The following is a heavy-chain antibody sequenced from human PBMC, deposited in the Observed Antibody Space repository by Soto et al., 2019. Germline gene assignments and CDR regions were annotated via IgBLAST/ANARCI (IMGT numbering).Heavy chain of an antibody. Sequence: QVQLQESGPGLVKPSQTLSLTCTVSGGSITSDYSCWSWIRQPPGEGLEWIGHIFDSGTNYTNPSLSSQVSISLDTSKNHFSLTLSSVTAADTAVYYCARGPSGDKVHYWGQGALVTVSS. CDR3: ARGPSGDKVHY. CDR2: IFDSGTN. V-gene: IGHV4-30-4*01. CDR1: GGSITSDYSC. D-gene: IGHD7-27*01. J-gene: IGHJ4*02.